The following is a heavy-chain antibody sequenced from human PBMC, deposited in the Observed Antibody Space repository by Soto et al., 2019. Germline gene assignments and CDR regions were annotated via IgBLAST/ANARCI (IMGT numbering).Heavy chain of an antibody. CDR2: IYPGDSDT. Sequence: EVQLVQSGAEVKKPGESLKISCKVSGYSFTSYWIGWVRQMPGKGLEWLGIIYPGDSDTRYSPSFQGQVTISADESITTAYLQWSSLKVSDTAIYYCARSQTDTSSIDSWGQGTLVTVSS. CDR3: ARSQTDTSSIDS. J-gene: IGHJ4*02. D-gene: IGHD6-13*01. V-gene: IGHV5-51*01. CDR1: GYSFTSYW.